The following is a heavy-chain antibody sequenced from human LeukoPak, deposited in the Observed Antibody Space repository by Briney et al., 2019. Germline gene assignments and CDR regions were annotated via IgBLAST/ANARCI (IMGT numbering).Heavy chain of an antibody. J-gene: IGHJ4*02. V-gene: IGHV4-39*01. D-gene: IGHD3-22*01. CDR3: ARRSYYDSSGIFDY. CDR1: GGSISSSSYY. CDR2: IYYSEST. Sequence: SETLSLTCTVFGGSISSSSYYWGWIRQPPGKGLEWIGSIYYSESTYYNPSLKGRVTISVDTSKNQFSLKLSSVTAADTAVYYCARRSYYDSSGIFDYWGQGTLVTVSS.